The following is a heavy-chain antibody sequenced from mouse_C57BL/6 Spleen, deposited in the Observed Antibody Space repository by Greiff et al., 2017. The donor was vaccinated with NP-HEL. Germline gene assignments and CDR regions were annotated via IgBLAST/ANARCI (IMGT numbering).Heavy chain of an antibody. V-gene: IGHV7-3*01. CDR3: ASYDDGYYGGAWFAY. CDR2: IRNKANGYTT. Sequence: EVKLMESGGGLVQPGGSLSLSCAASGFTFTDYYMSWVRQTPGKALEWLGFIRNKANGYTTDYSASVKGRFTIYRDNTQSILYLQMNALIAEASSTYYGASYDDGYYGGAWFAYWGQGTLVTVSA. D-gene: IGHD2-3*01. J-gene: IGHJ3*01. CDR1: GFTFTDYY.